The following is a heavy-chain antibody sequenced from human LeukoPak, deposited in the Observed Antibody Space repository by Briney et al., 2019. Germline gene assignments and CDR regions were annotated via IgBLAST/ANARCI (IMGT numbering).Heavy chain of an antibody. CDR1: GFTLSGYY. J-gene: IGHJ4*02. V-gene: IGHV3-11*06. CDR2: ISSSSSYT. CDR3: ARAPVATMADY. D-gene: IGHD5-12*01. Sequence: PGGSLRLSCAASGFTLSGYYMSWIRQAPGKGLEGVSYISSSSSYTNYADSVKGRFTISRDNAKNSLYLQVNSLRDEGTAVYYCARAPVATMADYCVQGTLVTVSP.